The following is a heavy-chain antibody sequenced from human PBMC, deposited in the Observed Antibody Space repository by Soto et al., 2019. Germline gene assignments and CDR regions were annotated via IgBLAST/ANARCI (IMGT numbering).Heavy chain of an antibody. Sequence: ASVKVSFKSSGYTFTSYYMHWVRQAPGQGLEWMGIINPSGGSTSYAQKFQGRVTMTRDTSTSTVYMELSSLRSEDTAVYYCARGVLEYRSTAWFYPWGQGTLVTVSS. J-gene: IGHJ5*02. V-gene: IGHV1-46*03. CDR1: GYTFTSYY. D-gene: IGHD6-6*01. CDR2: INPSGGST. CDR3: ARGVLEYRSTAWFYP.